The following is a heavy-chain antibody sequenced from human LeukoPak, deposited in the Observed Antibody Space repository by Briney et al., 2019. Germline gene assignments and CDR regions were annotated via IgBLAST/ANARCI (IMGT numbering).Heavy chain of an antibody. D-gene: IGHD3-10*01. Sequence: ASVKVSCKASRYTFTGYYMHWVRQAPGQGLEWMGWINPNSGGTNYAQKFQGRVTMTRDTSISTAYMALSRLRSDDTAVYYCARAYYYGSGSFTYYYGMDVWGQGTTVTVSS. V-gene: IGHV1-2*02. CDR2: INPNSGGT. CDR1: RYTFTGYY. J-gene: IGHJ6*02. CDR3: ARAYYYGSGSFTYYYGMDV.